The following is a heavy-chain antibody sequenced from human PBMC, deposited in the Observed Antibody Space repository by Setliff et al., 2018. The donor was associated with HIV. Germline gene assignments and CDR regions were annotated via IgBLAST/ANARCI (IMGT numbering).Heavy chain of an antibody. J-gene: IGHJ4*02. D-gene: IGHD1-26*01. CDR2: IRSKAFGGTT. CDR3: LGRWSYRLY. CDR1: GFTFGDYA. Sequence: QPGGSLRLSCTASGFTFGDYAISWVRQAPGKGLEWVGLIRSKAFGGTTDYAASVKGRFTISRDDSKSIAYLQMSSPKTGDTAVYYCLGRWSYRLYWGKGTLVTVSS. V-gene: IGHV3-49*04.